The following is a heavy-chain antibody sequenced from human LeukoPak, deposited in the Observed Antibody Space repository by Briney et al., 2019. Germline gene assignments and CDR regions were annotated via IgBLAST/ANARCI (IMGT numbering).Heavy chain of an antibody. CDR3: ARISSYYYGMDV. V-gene: IGHV4-4*02. J-gene: IGHJ6*04. Sequence: SETLSLTCAVSGVSISINNWWTWVRQPPGKVLEWIGEIYHSGSTKYNATVKSRVTISVDKSQNQVSLKLTAVTAADTAVYYCARISSYYYGMDVWGKGTTVTVSS. CDR2: IYHSGST. CDR1: GVSISINNW. D-gene: IGHD6-6*01.